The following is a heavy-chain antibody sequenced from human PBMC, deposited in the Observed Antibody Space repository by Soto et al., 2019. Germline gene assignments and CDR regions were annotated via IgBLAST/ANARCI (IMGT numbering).Heavy chain of an antibody. CDR1: GFTFSRSG. J-gene: IGHJ4*02. V-gene: IGHV3-33*06. CDR2: VWNDGSNK. CDR3: AKELLENYSDSSGNEIDY. D-gene: IGHD3-22*01. Sequence: GGSLRLSCAASGFTFSRSGMHWVRQAPGKGLEWVAVVWNDGSNKYYADSVKGRFTISRDNSKNTLYLQMNSLRAEDTAVYYCAKELLENYSDSSGNEIDYWGQGTLVTVSS.